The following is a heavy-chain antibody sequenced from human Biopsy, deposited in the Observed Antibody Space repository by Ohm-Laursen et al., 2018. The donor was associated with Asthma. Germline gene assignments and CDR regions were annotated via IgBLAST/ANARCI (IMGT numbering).Heavy chain of an antibody. CDR1: GYPFIGYH. CDR3: ARDPHNSYLASLRTKFNYYYYGMDV. V-gene: IGHV1-2*06. D-gene: IGHD1-7*01. J-gene: IGHJ6*02. CDR2: INPNSGAT. Sequence: ASVKVSCKASGYPFIGYHIHWMRQAPGQGLEWMGRINPNSGATNYAQKFQGRVTITADGSTSTAYMELSSLRSEDTAVYYCARDPHNSYLASLRTKFNYYYYGMDVWGQGTTVTVSS.